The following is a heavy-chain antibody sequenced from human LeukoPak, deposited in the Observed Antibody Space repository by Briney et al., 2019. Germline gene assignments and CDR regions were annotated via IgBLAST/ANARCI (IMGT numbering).Heavy chain of an antibody. CDR1: GGSISSYY. Sequence: PSETLSLTCTVSGGSISSYYWSWIRQPAGKGLEWIGRIYTSGSTNYNPSLKSRVTMSVDTSKNQFSLKLSSVTAADTAVYYCASGGYSSSWRYYYYGMDVWGQGTTVTVSS. D-gene: IGHD6-13*01. V-gene: IGHV4-4*07. CDR3: ASGGYSSSWRYYYYGMDV. CDR2: IYTSGST. J-gene: IGHJ6*02.